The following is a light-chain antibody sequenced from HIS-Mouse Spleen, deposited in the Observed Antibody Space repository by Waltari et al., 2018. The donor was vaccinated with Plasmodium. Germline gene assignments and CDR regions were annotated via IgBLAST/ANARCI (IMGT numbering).Light chain of an antibody. J-gene: IGLJ3*02. V-gene: IGLV2-23*01. CDR2: EGS. Sequence: QSALTQPASVSGSPGPSITISCPGTRSDVGSYNLVSWYQQHPGKAPKLMLYEGSKRPSGVSNRFSGSKSGNTASLTISGLQAEDEADYYCCSYAGSSTWVFGGGTKLTVL. CDR3: CSYAGSSTWV. CDR1: RSDVGSYNL.